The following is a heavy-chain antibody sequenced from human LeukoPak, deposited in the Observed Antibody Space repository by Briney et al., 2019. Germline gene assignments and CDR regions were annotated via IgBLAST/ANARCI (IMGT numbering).Heavy chain of an antibody. J-gene: IGHJ6*03. V-gene: IGHV4-39*07. CDR3: ARGEGQGGVWYYYYYMDV. D-gene: IGHD2-8*01. CDR1: GGSISSSSYY. Sequence: PSETLSLTCTVSGGSISSSSYYWGWIRQPPGKGLEWIGSIYYSGSTYYNPSLKSRVTISVDTSKNQFSLKLSSVTAADTAVYYCARGEGQGGVWYYYYYMDVWGKGTTVTISS. CDR2: IYYSGST.